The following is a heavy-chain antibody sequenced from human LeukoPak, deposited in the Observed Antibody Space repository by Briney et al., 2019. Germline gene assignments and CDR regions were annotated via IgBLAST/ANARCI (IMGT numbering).Heavy chain of an antibody. CDR3: ARFSVLRQQLDY. V-gene: IGHV3-30*04. J-gene: IGHJ4*02. Sequence: GGSLRLSCAASGFTFSSYAMHWVRQAPGKGLEWVAVISYDGSNKYYADSVKGRFTISRDNSKNTLYLQMNSLRAEDTAVYYCARFSVLRQQLDYWGQGTLVTVSP. CDR1: GFTFSSYA. D-gene: IGHD6-13*01. CDR2: ISYDGSNK.